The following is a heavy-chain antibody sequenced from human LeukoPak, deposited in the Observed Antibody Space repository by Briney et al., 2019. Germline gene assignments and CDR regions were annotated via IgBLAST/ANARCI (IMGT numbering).Heavy chain of an antibody. V-gene: IGHV3-23*01. J-gene: IGHJ4*02. CDR3: AKEGRWGITMIVVVTPY. CDR1: GFTFSSYA. CDR2: ISGSGSST. Sequence: GESLRLSCAASGFTFSSYARSWVRQPPGKGLEWVSAISGSGSSTYYAASEKGRFTISRDNSQNTQYLQMNSLRAEDTAVYYWAKEGRWGITMIVVVTPYWGEGTLVTVSS. D-gene: IGHD3-22*01.